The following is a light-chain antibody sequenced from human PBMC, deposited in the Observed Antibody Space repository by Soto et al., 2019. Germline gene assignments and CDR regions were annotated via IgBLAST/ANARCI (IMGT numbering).Light chain of an antibody. CDR1: QSISSW. V-gene: IGKV1-5*03. CDR3: QQYNSFPT. CDR2: KAA. Sequence: DIQMTQSPSTLSASVGDRVTITCRASQSISSWLAWYQQKPGKAPKLLLYKAASFESSVPSRFSGSGSGTDFTLTSSSLQPDDFATYYCQQYNSFPTFGQGTKVEIK. J-gene: IGKJ1*01.